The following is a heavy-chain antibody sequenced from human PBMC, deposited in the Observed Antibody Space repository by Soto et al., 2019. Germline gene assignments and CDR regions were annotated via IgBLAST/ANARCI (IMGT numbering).Heavy chain of an antibody. CDR2: IYYSGST. V-gene: IGHV4-39*01. Sequence: SETLSLTCTVSGGSISSSSYYWGWIRQPPGKGLEWIGSIYYSGSTYYNPSLKSRVTISVDTSKNQFSLKLSSVTAADTAVYYCASYFYSWNCSGGSCNWFDPWGQGTLVTVSS. J-gene: IGHJ5*02. CDR3: ASYFYSWNCSGGSCNWFDP. D-gene: IGHD2-15*01. CDR1: GGSISSSSYY.